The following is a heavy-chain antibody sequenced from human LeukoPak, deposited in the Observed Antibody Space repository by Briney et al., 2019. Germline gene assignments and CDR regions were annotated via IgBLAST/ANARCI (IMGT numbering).Heavy chain of an antibody. Sequence: SETLSLTCSVSGDSVTSYYWSWIRQPPGKGLEWIGYVSSDGTTNYTPSLRSRVIMSVDTAKNHISLSLTSLTAADMAIYYCARLDCTGDGCYNHWGRGTLVTVSS. V-gene: IGHV4-59*08. D-gene: IGHD2-8*02. J-gene: IGHJ4*02. CDR1: GDSVTSYY. CDR3: ARLDCTGDGCYNH. CDR2: VSSDGTT.